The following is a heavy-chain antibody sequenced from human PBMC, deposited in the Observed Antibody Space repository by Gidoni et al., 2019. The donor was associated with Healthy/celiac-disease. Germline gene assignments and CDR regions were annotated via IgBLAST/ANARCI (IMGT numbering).Heavy chain of an antibody. D-gene: IGHD3-22*01. Sequence: QVQLVESGGGVVQPGRSLRLTCAASGFTFSSYGMHWVRQASGKGLGWVAVICYDGSNKYYADSVKGRFTISRDNSKNTLYLQMNSLRAEDTAVYYCARDLAGSGYYSGVYWGQGTLVTVSS. CDR3: ARDLAGSGYYSGVY. CDR2: ICYDGSNK. J-gene: IGHJ4*02. CDR1: GFTFSSYG. V-gene: IGHV3-33*01.